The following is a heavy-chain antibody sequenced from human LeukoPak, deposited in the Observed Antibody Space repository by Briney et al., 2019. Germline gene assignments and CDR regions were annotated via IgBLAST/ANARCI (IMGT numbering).Heavy chain of an antibody. CDR1: GGSISSYY. D-gene: IGHD2-2*01. CDR2: IYYSGSA. CDR3: ASLGYCSSTSCYSPKYFDY. J-gene: IGHJ4*02. Sequence: ETSETLSLTCTVSGGSISSYYWSWIRQPPGKGLEWIGYIYYSGSANYNPSLKSRVTISVDTSKNQFSLKLSSVTAADTAVYYCASLGYCSSTSCYSPKYFDYWGQGTLVTVSS. V-gene: IGHV4-59*01.